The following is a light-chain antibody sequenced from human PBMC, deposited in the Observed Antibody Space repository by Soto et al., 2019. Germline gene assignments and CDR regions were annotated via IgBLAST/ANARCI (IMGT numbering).Light chain of an antibody. CDR2: GAS. J-gene: IGKJ3*01. Sequence: LSVSPGERATLSCRASQSVSSNLAWYQQKPGQAPRLLIYGASTRATGIPARFSGSGSGTEFTLTISSLQSEDFAVYYCQQYNNWPPFTFGPGTKVDIK. CDR3: QQYNNWPPFT. V-gene: IGKV3-15*01. CDR1: QSVSSN.